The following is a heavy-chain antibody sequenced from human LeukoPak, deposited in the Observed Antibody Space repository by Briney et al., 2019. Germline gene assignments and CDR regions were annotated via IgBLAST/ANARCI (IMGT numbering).Heavy chain of an antibody. V-gene: IGHV5-51*01. CDR2: IYPGDSDT. CDR1: GYSFTSYW. D-gene: IGHD2-2*01. CDR3: ARAQWDIVVVPAASRWSPFDY. Sequence: HGESLKISCKGSGYSFTSYWIGWVRQMPGRGLEWMGIIYPGDSDTRYSPSFQGQVTISADKSISTAYLQWSSLKASDTAMYYCARAQWDIVVVPAASRWSPFDYWGQGTLVTVSS. J-gene: IGHJ4*02.